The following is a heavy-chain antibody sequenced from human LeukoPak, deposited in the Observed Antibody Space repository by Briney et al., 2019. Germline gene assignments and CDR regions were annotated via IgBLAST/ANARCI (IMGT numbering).Heavy chain of an antibody. CDR1: GFTFSSYG. D-gene: IGHD2-8*01. CDR3: ARDYVDDIPMIKDY. V-gene: IGHV1-46*01. CDR2: INLSGGST. Sequence: PGGSLRLSCGASGFTFSSYGMHWVRQAPGKGLEWVGKINLSGGSTTYAQKLQGRVTMTRDTSTSTVYMELSSLRSEDTAVYYCARDYVDDIPMIKDYWGQGTLVTVSS. J-gene: IGHJ4*02.